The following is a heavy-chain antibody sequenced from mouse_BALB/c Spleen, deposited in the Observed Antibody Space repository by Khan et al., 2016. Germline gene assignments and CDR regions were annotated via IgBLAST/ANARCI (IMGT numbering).Heavy chain of an antibody. D-gene: IGHD2-14*01. J-gene: IGHJ4*01. Sequence: EVKLLESGGGLVQPGGSLNLSCAASGFDFSRYWMSWARQAPGKGQEWIGEINPGSSTINYTQSLKDKFIISRDNAKNTLYLQMSKVRSEDTALYYCARLDRYDAMDYWGQGTSVTVSS. CDR3: ARLDRYDAMDY. CDR2: INPGSSTI. CDR1: GFDFSRYW. V-gene: IGHV4-2*02.